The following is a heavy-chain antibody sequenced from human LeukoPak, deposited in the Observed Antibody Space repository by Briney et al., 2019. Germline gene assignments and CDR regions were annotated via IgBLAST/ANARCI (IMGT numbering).Heavy chain of an antibody. CDR2: IYTSGST. J-gene: IGHJ6*03. Sequence: SETLSLTCTVSGGSINSGTYYWTWIRQPAGKGLEWIGRIYTSGSTNYKPSLKSRVTISVDASKNQFSLKLGSVTAADTAVYYCAREVSDWSSLGYYYHYMDVWGKGTTVTISS. CDR1: GGSINSGTYY. V-gene: IGHV4-61*02. CDR3: AREVSDWSSLGYYYHYMDV. D-gene: IGHD3-9*01.